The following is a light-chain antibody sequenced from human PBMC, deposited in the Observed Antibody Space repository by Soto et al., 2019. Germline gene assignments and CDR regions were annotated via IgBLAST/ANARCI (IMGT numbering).Light chain of an antibody. J-gene: IGLJ3*02. CDR3: APWDDSLNGPV. CDR1: SSNIGSNT. V-gene: IGLV1-44*01. Sequence: QSVLTQPPSASGTPGQTVTISCSGSSSNIGSNTVNWYQQLPGTAPRLLIYATNQRPSGVPDRFSGSKSGTSASLAISGLQSEDEADYYCAPWDDSLNGPVFGGGTKQTVL. CDR2: ATN.